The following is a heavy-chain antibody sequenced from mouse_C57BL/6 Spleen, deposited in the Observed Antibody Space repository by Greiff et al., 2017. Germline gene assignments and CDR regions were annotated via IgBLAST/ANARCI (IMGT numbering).Heavy chain of an antibody. V-gene: IGHV7-1*01. CDR1: GFTFSDFY. D-gene: IGHD2-1*01. J-gene: IGHJ4*01. CDR2: SRNKANDYTT. Sequence: EVKVVESGGGLVQSGRSLRLSCATSGFTFSDFYMEWVRQAPGKGLEWIAASRNKANDYTTEYSASVKGRFIVSRDTSQSILYLQMNALRAEDTAIYYCARDAYFYAMDYWGQGTSVTVSS. CDR3: ARDAYFYAMDY.